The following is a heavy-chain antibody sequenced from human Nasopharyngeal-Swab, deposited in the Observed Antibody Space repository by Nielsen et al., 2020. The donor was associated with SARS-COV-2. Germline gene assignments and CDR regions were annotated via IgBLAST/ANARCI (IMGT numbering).Heavy chain of an antibody. V-gene: IGHV3-21*01. Sequence: GESLKISCAASGFTFSSYSMNWVRQAPGKGLEWVSSISSSSSYIYYADSVKGRFTISRDNAKNSLYLQMNSLRAEDTAVYYCARDRWGWLPNGDAFDIWGQGTMVTVSS. CDR3: ARDRWGWLPNGDAFDI. CDR2: ISSSSSYI. D-gene: IGHD2-21*01. CDR1: GFTFSSYS. J-gene: IGHJ3*02.